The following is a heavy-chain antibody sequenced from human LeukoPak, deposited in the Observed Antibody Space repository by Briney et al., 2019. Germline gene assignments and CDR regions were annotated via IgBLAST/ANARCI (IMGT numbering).Heavy chain of an antibody. J-gene: IGHJ5*02. V-gene: IGHV4-4*07. D-gene: IGHD2-2*01. Sequence: PSETLSLTCTVSGGSISSYYWSWIRQPAGKGLEWIGRIYTSGSTNYSPSLKSRVTMSVDTSKNQFSLKLSSVTAADTAVYYCARDQEYQLLYWFDPWGQGTLVTVSS. CDR3: ARDQEYQLLYWFDP. CDR1: GGSISSYY. CDR2: IYTSGST.